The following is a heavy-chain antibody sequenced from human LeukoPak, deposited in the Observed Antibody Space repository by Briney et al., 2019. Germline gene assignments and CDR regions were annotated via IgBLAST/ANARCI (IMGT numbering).Heavy chain of an antibody. Sequence: ASVKVSCKASGYTFTGYYMHWVRQAPGQGPEWMGWINPNSGGTNYAQKFQGRVTMTRDTSISTAYMELSRLRSDDTAVYYCALLEWSPTWDWFGPWGQGTLVTVSS. D-gene: IGHD3-3*01. CDR1: GYTFTGYY. CDR2: INPNSGGT. V-gene: IGHV1-2*02. J-gene: IGHJ5*02. CDR3: ALLEWSPTWDWFGP.